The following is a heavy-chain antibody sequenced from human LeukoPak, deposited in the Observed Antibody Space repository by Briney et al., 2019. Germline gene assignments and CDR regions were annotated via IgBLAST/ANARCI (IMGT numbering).Heavy chain of an antibody. CDR3: ARPSYDILIGYYDYFDY. D-gene: IGHD3-9*01. V-gene: IGHV4-34*01. J-gene: IGHJ4*02. Sequence: SETLSLTCAVYGGSFSGYYWSWIRQPPGKGLEWIGETNHSGSTNYNPSLKSRVTISVDTSKNQFSLKLSSVTAADTAVYYCARPSYDILIGYYDYFDYWGQGTLVTVSS. CDR2: TNHSGST. CDR1: GGSFSGYY.